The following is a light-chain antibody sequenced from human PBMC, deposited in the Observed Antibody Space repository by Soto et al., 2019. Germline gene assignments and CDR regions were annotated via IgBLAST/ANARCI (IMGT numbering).Light chain of an antibody. CDR2: VSS. CDR3: QQYGSSPLT. Sequence: EIVLTQSPGTLSLSPGERATLSCRASQSISANYLAWYQWKPGKAPRLLISVSSNRATGIPGRFSGSGSGTNFTLTISRLEPEDFAVYYCQQYGSSPLTFGGGTKVEIK. V-gene: IGKV3-20*01. CDR1: QSISANY. J-gene: IGKJ4*01.